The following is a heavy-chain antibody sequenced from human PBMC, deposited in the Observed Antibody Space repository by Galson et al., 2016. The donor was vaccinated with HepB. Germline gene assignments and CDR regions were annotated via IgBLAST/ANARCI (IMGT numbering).Heavy chain of an antibody. CDR1: GYTFNDYY. J-gene: IGHJ4*02. V-gene: IGHV1-2*06. Sequence: SVKVSCKASGYTFNDYYLHWVRLAPGQGLEWMGRINPNSGGTYYVQKFQGRVAMTRDTSVTTAYMELTNLTSDDTAIYYCARRLPGGSHYPAFDNWGQGALVTVSS. CDR3: ARRLPGGSHYPAFDN. CDR2: INPNSGGT. D-gene: IGHD2-8*02.